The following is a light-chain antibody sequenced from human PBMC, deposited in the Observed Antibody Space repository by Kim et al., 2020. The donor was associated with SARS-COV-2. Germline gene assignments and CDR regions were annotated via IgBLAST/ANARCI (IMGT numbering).Light chain of an antibody. CDR1: ELGDKY. Sequence: SYELTQPPSVSVFPGQTATIACSGDELGDKYACWYQQKPGKSPVLVIYEGTERPSGIPERFSGPKSGTTATLTISGTQTLDEADYYCQAWDRRTVIFGGGTQLTVL. CDR2: EGT. V-gene: IGLV3-1*01. CDR3: QAWDRRTVI. J-gene: IGLJ2*01.